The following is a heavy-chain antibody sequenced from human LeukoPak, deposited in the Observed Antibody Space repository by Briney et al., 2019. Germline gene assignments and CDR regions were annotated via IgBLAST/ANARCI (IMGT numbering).Heavy chain of an antibody. CDR3: AKDTSSGWYSH. CDR2: IWYDGSNK. V-gene: IGHV3-33*06. CDR1: GFTFSSYG. J-gene: IGHJ4*02. D-gene: IGHD6-19*01. Sequence: GGSLRLSCAASGFTFSSYGMHWVRQAPGKGLEWVAVIWYDGSNKYYADSVKGRFTISRDNSKNTLYLQMNSLRAEDTAVYYCAKDTSSGWYSHWGQGTLVTVSS.